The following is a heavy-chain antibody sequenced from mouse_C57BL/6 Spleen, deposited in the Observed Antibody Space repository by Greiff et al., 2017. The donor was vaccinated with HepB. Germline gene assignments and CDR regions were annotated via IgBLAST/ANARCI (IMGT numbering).Heavy chain of an antibody. Sequence: EVKLEESGGGLVQPGGSMKLSCVASGFTFSNYWMNWVRQSPEKGLEWVAQIRLKSDNYGTHYAESVKGRFTISRDDSKSSVYLQMNNLRAEDSGMYYCTVEIYWGQGTLVTVSA. CDR2: IRLKSDNYGT. CDR3: TVEIY. CDR1: GFTFSNYW. J-gene: IGHJ3*01. V-gene: IGHV6-3*01.